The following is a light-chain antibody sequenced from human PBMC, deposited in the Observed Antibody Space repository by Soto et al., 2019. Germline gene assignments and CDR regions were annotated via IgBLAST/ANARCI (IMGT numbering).Light chain of an antibody. J-gene: IGLJ2*01. CDR1: SSDVGSYNL. V-gene: IGLV2-23*02. Sequence: QSALTQPASVSGSPGQSITISCTGTSSDVGSYNLVSWYQQHPGKAPKLMFYEVSKRPSGVSNRFSGSKSGNTASLTISGLQAEDEADYYCCSYAGSSTFEVFGGGTQLTVL. CDR3: CSYAGSSTFEV. CDR2: EVS.